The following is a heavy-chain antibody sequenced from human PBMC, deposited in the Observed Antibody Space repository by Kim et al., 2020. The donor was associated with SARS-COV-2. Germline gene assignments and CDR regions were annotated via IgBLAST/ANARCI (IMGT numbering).Heavy chain of an antibody. CDR3: ARDKIRVDYGSEDYYYYGMDV. Sequence: SVKVSCKASGGTFSSYAISWVRQAPGQGLEWMGGIIPIFGTANYAQKFQGRVTITADESTSTAYMELSSLRSEDTAVYYCARDKIRVDYGSEDYYYYGMDVWGQGTTVTVSS. CDR1: GGTFSSYA. D-gene: IGHD3-10*01. CDR2: IIPIFGTA. J-gene: IGHJ6*02. V-gene: IGHV1-69*13.